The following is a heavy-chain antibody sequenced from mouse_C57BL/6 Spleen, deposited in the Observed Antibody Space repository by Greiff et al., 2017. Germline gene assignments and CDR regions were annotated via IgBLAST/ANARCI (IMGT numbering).Heavy chain of an antibody. J-gene: IGHJ2*01. CDR3: ARSLLPFDY. V-gene: IGHV1-50*01. Sequence: VQLQQPGAELVKPGASVKLSCKASGYTFTSYWMQWVKQRPGQGLEWIGEIDPSDSYTNYNQKFKGKATLTVDTSSSTAYMQLSSLTSEDSAVYYCARSLLPFDYWGQGTTLTVSS. CDR2: IDPSDSYT. D-gene: IGHD2-3*01. CDR1: GYTFTSYW.